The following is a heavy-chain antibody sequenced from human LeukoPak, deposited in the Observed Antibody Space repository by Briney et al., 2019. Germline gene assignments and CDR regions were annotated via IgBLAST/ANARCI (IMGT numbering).Heavy chain of an antibody. D-gene: IGHD4-17*01. Sequence: GGSLRLSCAASGFTFSSYSMNWVRRAPGKGLEWVSSISSSSSYIYYADSVKGRFTISRDNAKNSLYLQMNSLRAEDTAVYYCASGHGGDYIWGQGTLVTVSS. CDR3: ASGHGGDYI. J-gene: IGHJ4*02. CDR1: GFTFSSYS. CDR2: ISSSSSYI. V-gene: IGHV3-21*01.